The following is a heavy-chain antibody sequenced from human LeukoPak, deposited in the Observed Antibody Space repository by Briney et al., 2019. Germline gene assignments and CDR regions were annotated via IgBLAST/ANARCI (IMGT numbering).Heavy chain of an antibody. CDR1: GLTFSSYG. J-gene: IGHJ4*02. Sequence: GGSLRLSCAASGLTFSSYGMRWVRQAPGKGLEWVAFIRYDGSNKYYADSVKGRFTISRDNSKNTLYLQMNSLRAEDTAVYYCAKGDPASDIVVVVAAGFDYWGQGTLVTVSS. CDR3: AKGDPASDIVVVVAAGFDY. CDR2: IRYDGSNK. D-gene: IGHD2-15*01. V-gene: IGHV3-30*02.